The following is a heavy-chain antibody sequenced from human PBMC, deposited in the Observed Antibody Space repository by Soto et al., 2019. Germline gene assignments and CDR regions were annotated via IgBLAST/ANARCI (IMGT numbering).Heavy chain of an antibody. Sequence: GGSLRLSCAASGFTFSSYAMHWVRQAPGKGLEWVAVISYDGSNKYYADSVKGRFTISRDNSKNTLYLQMNSLRAEDTAVYYCARTYSSYVWPQYYFDYWGQGTLVTVSS. CDR3: ARTYSSYVWPQYYFDY. CDR2: ISYDGSNK. CDR1: GFTFSSYA. J-gene: IGHJ4*02. V-gene: IGHV3-30-3*01. D-gene: IGHD4-4*01.